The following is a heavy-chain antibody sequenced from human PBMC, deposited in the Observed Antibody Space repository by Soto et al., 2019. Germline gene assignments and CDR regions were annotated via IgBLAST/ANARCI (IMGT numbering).Heavy chain of an antibody. V-gene: IGHV3-23*01. CDR3: AKNIVVVPAASALYDY. Sequence: WGSPRLSCAACGVTVSSYAMGGVRQDPGKGLEWVSAISGSGGSTYYADSVKGRFTISRDNSKNTLYLQMNSLRAEDTAVYYCAKNIVVVPAASALYDYWGQGTLVTVSS. CDR1: GVTVSSYA. D-gene: IGHD2-2*01. CDR2: ISGSGGST. J-gene: IGHJ4*02.